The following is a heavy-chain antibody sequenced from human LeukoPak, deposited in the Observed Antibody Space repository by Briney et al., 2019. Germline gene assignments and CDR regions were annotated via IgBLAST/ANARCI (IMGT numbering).Heavy chain of an antibody. Sequence: PSETLSLTCTVSGGSISGYYWSWIRQPPGKGLEWIGYIYYSGSTNYNPSLKSRVTISVDTSKNQFSLKLSSVTAADTAVYYCARVGATDGGGYYFDYWGQGTLVTVSS. V-gene: IGHV4-59*01. CDR2: IYYSGST. CDR1: GGSISGYY. D-gene: IGHD1-26*01. J-gene: IGHJ4*02. CDR3: ARVGATDGGGYYFDY.